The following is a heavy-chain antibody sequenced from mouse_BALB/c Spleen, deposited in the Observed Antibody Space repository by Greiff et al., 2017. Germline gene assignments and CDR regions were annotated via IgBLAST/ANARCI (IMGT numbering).Heavy chain of an antibody. Sequence: EVQVVESGGGLVKPGGSLKLSCAASGFTFSSYAMSWVRQTPEKRLEWVASISSGGSTYYPDSVKGRFTISRDNARNILYLQMSSLRSEDTAMYYCARGRRYDVGSFDYWGQGTTLTVSS. CDR1: GFTFSSYA. CDR3: ARGRRYDVGSFDY. D-gene: IGHD2-14*01. CDR2: ISSGGST. J-gene: IGHJ2*01. V-gene: IGHV5-6-5*01.